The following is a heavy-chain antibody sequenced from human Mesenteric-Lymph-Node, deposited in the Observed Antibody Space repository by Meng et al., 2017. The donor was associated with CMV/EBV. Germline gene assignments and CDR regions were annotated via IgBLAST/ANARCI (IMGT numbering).Heavy chain of an antibody. CDR2: LRYDGSNK. D-gene: IGHD2-2*01. Sequence: GESLKISCAASGFTFSSYCMHWVRQAPGKGLEWVAFLRYDGSNKYYADSVKGRFTISRDNSKNTLYLQMNSLRAEDTAVYYCAKDSQYCSSTSCYYHYYYGMDVWGQGTPVTVSS. CDR1: GFTFSSYC. J-gene: IGHJ6*02. V-gene: IGHV3-30*02. CDR3: AKDSQYCSSTSCYYHYYYGMDV.